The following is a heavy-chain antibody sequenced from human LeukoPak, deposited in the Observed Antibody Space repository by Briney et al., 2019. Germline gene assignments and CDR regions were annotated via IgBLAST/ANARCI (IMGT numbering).Heavy chain of an antibody. CDR2: INPSGGTL. D-gene: IGHD3-22*01. Sequence: GASVKVSCKASGDTFTNYYSHWVRQAPGQGLEWMGIINPSGGTLSYAQKFQGRVTMTRDTSTSTVYMELSRLRSDGTAVYYCARIPGSYDSSGYYYAGGDYWGQGTLVTVSS. CDR1: GDTFTNYY. V-gene: IGHV1-46*01. CDR3: ARIPGSYDSSGYYYAGGDY. J-gene: IGHJ4*02.